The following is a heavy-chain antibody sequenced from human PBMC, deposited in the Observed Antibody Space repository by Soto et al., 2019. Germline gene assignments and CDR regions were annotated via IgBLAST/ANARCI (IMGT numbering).Heavy chain of an antibody. CDR1: GYNFTAFW. CDR2: IDPSDSYT. CDR3: ESVHKNWFDS. J-gene: IGHJ5*01. V-gene: IGHV5-10-1*01. Sequence: WESLKISCKPSGYNFTAFWIHWVRQMPGKGLEWLGKIDPSDSYTNYSPSFEGHVTISTDNSITTAYLQWRSMRASDTALYFGESVHKNWFDSWAQGTVVTVSS.